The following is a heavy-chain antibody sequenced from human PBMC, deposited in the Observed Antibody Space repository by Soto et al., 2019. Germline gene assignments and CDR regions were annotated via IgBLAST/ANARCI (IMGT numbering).Heavy chain of an antibody. J-gene: IGHJ4*02. CDR3: PRSPRSSPCFDY. D-gene: IGHD6-13*01. V-gene: IGHV5-51*01. Sequence: GESLKISCQCSGYTFSNFWIGWVRQLPGKGLEWMGIIYPGDHETRYSPSFHGKATISADKSINTAHLQWNSLEASDTAFYFCPRSPRSSPCFDYWGQGALVTVSS. CDR2: IYPGDHET. CDR1: GYTFSNFW.